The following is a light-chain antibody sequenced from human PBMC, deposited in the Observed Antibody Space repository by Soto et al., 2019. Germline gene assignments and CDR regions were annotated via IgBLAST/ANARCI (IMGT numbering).Light chain of an antibody. CDR3: QSYDSSLRDVL. CDR2: GNS. J-gene: IGLJ2*01. V-gene: IGLV1-40*01. CDR1: SSNIGAGHD. Sequence: QAVVTQPPSVSGAPGQRVTISCTGSSSNIGAGHDVHWYQQVPGTAPKLLIYGNSNRPSGVPDRVSGSKSGTSASLAITGLQAEDEADYYCQSYDSSLRDVLFGGGTKLTVL.